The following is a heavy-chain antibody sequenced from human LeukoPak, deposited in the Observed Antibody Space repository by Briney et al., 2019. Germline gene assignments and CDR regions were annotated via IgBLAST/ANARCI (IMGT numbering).Heavy chain of an antibody. CDR2: ISPNSRGT. Sequence: ASVKVSSAASGYTFTDYFIHGVRQAPVQELEWIGCISPNSRGTKYAEKSHSRVTMHRDTSISTAYVEVNRLTSDDTAVYYCGRSQSRSDSSSCFDLWGQGTLVTVPS. J-gene: IGHJ5*02. CDR3: GRSQSRSDSSSCFDL. CDR1: GYTFTDYF. V-gene: IGHV1-2*02. D-gene: IGHD6-13*01.